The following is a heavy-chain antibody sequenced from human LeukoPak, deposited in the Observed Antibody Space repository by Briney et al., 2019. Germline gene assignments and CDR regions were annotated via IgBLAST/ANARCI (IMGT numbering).Heavy chain of an antibody. J-gene: IGHJ4*02. CDR3: ARDWELGH. V-gene: IGHV4-59*01. D-gene: IGHD1-26*01. CDR2: IYENGRT. Sequence: SVTLSLTCNVSGGSIGNFFWSWIRQSPGEGLEWIGFIYENGRTSYNPSLKSRVTISVDMSKNQFSLRLTSMTAADTAVYYCARDWELGHWGRGILVTVTS. CDR1: GGSIGNFF.